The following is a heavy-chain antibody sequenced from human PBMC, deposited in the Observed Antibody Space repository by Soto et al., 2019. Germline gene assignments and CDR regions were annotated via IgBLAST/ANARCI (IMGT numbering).Heavy chain of an antibody. D-gene: IGHD2-15*01. V-gene: IGHV1-69*06. CDR2: IIPIFGTA. Sequence: GASVKVSCKASGGTFSSYAISWVRQAPGQGLEWMGGIIPIFGTANYARKFQGRVTITADKSTSTAYMELSSLRSEDTAVYYCARVSDIVVVVAPNSDYYYGMDVWGQGTTVTVSS. J-gene: IGHJ6*02. CDR3: ARVSDIVVVVAPNSDYYYGMDV. CDR1: GGTFSSYA.